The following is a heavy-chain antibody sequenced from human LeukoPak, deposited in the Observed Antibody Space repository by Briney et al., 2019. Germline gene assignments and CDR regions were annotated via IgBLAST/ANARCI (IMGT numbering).Heavy chain of an antibody. CDR2: IYYSGST. CDR3: ARGDCSSTSCYADY. Sequence: SETLSLTCTVSGGSISSGGYYWSWIRQHPGKGLEWIGYIYYSGSTYYSPSLKSRVTISVDTSKNQFSLKLSSVTAADTAVYYCARGDCSSTSCYADYWGQGTLVTVSS. CDR1: GGSISSGGYY. D-gene: IGHD2-2*01. J-gene: IGHJ4*02. V-gene: IGHV4-31*03.